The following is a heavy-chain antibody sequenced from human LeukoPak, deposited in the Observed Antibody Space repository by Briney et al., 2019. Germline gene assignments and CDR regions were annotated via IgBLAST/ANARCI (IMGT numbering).Heavy chain of an antibody. CDR3: AKGLSYGSHNYFDY. CDR2: IRYDGSNK. CDR1: GFTFSSYG. D-gene: IGHD5-18*01. J-gene: IGHJ4*02. Sequence: PGGSLRLSCAASGFTFSSYGMHWVRQAPGKGLEWVAFIRYDGSNKYYADSVKGRFTISRDNSKNTLYLQMNSLRAEDTAVYYCAKGLSYGSHNYFDYWGQGTLVTVSS. V-gene: IGHV3-30*02.